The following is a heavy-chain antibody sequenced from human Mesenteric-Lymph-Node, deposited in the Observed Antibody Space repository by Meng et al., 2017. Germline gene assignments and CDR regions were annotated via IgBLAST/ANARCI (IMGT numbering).Heavy chain of an antibody. Sequence: GESLKISCAASGFSFSSYWMNWVRQAPGKGLEWVANINPDGNAKRNVDSVKGRFTVSRDNAKNSLYLQANSLRAEDTAVYYCVSSRYSGYEDYWGQGTLVTVSS. CDR2: INPDGNAK. J-gene: IGHJ4*02. V-gene: IGHV3-7*01. CDR3: VSSRYSGYEDY. D-gene: IGHD5-12*01. CDR1: GFSFSSYW.